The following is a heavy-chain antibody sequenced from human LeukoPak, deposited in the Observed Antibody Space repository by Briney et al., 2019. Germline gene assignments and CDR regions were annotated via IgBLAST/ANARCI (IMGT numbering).Heavy chain of an antibody. D-gene: IGHD3-22*01. CDR2: IKQDGSEK. J-gene: IGHJ6*03. Sequence: PGGSLRLSCAASGFTFSIYWMSWVRQAPGKGLEWVANIKQDGSEKYYVDSVKGRFTISRDNAKNSLYLQMNSLRAEDTAVYYCARNDGHYYDSSDYYYGSYYYYYMDVWGKGTTVTVSS. CDR1: GFTFSIYW. CDR3: ARNDGHYYDSSDYYYGSYYYYYMDV. V-gene: IGHV3-7*01.